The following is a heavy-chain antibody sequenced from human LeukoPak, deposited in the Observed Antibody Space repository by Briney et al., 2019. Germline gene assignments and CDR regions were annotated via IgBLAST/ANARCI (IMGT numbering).Heavy chain of an antibody. J-gene: IGHJ6*02. D-gene: IGHD2/OR15-2a*01. V-gene: IGHV4-4*02. CDR2: INHSGYT. CDR3: ARNDYFGINNGMDV. CDR1: GGSISSTNW. Sequence: SKTLSLTCAVSGGSISSTNWWSWVRQSPGKGLEWIGEINHSGYTNYYPSLKSRVTISVDTSKNQFSLRLSSVTAADTAVYYCARNDYFGINNGMDVWGQGTTVTVS.